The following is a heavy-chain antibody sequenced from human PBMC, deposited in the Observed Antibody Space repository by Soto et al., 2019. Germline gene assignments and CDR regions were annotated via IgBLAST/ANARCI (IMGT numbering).Heavy chain of an antibody. Sequence: PVASLRLSCAASGFTFISYGVHWVSKTPGKGLEWVAVIWYDGSNKYYADSVKGRFTISRDNSKNTLYLQMNSLRAEDTAVYYCARGGYCSSTSCYFRSWFDPWGQGTLVTVSS. V-gene: IGHV3-33*08. CDR1: GFTFISYG. J-gene: IGHJ5*02. CDR2: IWYDGSNK. CDR3: ARGGYCSSTSCYFRSWFDP. D-gene: IGHD2-2*01.